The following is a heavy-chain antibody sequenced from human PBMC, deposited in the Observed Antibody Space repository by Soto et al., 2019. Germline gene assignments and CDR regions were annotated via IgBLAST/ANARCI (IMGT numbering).Heavy chain of an antibody. Sequence: PGGSLRLSCAASGFAFSSYAMSWVRQAPGKGLEWVSGISGSADSIHYADSVKGRFTISRDNSKNTLYLQMNSLRAEDTAVYYCAKDEPIAWFGELSAHAYWGRGTLVPVSS. J-gene: IGHJ4*02. D-gene: IGHD3-10*01. V-gene: IGHV3-23*01. CDR3: AKDEPIAWFGELSAHAY. CDR1: GFAFSSYA. CDR2: ISGSADSI.